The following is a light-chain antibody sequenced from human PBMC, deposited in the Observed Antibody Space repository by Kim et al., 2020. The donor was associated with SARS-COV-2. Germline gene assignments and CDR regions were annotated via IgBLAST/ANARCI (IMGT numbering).Light chain of an antibody. J-gene: IGLJ1*01. V-gene: IGLV6-57*03. CDR1: SGSIASNY. Sequence: GKTVTISCTRSSGSIASNYVQWYQQRPGSAPTTVIYENNQRPSGVPDRFSGSIDSSSKSASLTISGLKTEDEADYYCQSYDSTNYVFGTGTKVTVL. CDR2: ENN. CDR3: QSYDSTNYV.